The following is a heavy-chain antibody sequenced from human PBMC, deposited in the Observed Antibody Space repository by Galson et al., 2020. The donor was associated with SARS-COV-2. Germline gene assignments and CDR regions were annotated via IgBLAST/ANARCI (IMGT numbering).Heavy chain of an antibody. CDR2: ISSSSSYI. J-gene: IGHJ3*02. D-gene: IGHD3-9*01. V-gene: IGHV3-21*01. CDR1: GFTFSSYS. CDR3: ARDPRYFDWSNDAFDI. Sequence: GESLKISCAASGFTFSSYSMNWVRQAPGKGLEWVSSISSSSSYIYYADSVKGRFTISRDNAKNSLYLQMNSLRAEDTAVYYCARDPRYFDWSNDAFDIWGQGTMVTVSS.